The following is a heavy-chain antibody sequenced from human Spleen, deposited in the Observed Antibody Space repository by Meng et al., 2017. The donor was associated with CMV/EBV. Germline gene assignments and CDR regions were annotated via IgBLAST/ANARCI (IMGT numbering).Heavy chain of an antibody. CDR3: AREVGVTTVTLGVYYYYGMDV. CDR1: GDTFSNYA. Sequence: SVKVSCKASGDTFSNYAISWVRQAPGQGLEWMGGIIPIFGTANYAQKFQGRVTITTDESTSTAYMELSSLRSEDTAVYYCAREVGVTTVTLGVYYYYGMDVWGQGTTVTVSS. J-gene: IGHJ6*02. CDR2: IIPIFGTA. V-gene: IGHV1-69*05. D-gene: IGHD4-11*01.